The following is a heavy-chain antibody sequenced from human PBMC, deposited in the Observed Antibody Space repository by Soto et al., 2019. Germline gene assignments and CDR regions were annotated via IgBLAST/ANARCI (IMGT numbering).Heavy chain of an antibody. CDR2: IIPILGIA. J-gene: IGHJ6*02. CDR1: GGTFSSYT. Sequence: WASVKVSCKASGGTFSSYTISWVRQAPGQGLEWMGRIIPILGIANYAQKFQGRVTITADKSTSTAYMELSSLRSEDTAVYYCASGSGSSYYGMDVWGQGTTVTVSS. V-gene: IGHV1-69*02. D-gene: IGHD6-25*01. CDR3: ASGSGSSYYGMDV.